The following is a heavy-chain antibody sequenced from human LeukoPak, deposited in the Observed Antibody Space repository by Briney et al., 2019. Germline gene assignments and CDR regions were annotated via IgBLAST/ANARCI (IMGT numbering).Heavy chain of an antibody. J-gene: IGHJ4*02. V-gene: IGHV3-49*04. CDR3: TRSSTYLDY. D-gene: IGHD6-13*01. CDR1: GFTFGDNA. Sequence: GGSLRLSCTPSGFTFGDNAMSWVRQAPGKGLEWVGFTRSEAYGGATEYAASVKGRFTISRDDSKSIAYLQMNSLRPEDTAVYYCTRSSTYLDYWGQGTLVTVSS. CDR2: TRSEAYGGAT.